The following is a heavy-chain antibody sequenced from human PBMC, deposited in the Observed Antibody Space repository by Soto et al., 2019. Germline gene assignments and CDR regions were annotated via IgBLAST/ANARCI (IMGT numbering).Heavy chain of an antibody. CDR1: GGSISSYY. Sequence: QVQLQESGPGLVKPSETLSLTCTVSGGSISSYYWSWIRQPPGKGLEWIGYIYYSGNTNYNPSLKSRVNISVHTSKNQFSLKLSSVTAADPAVYYCARLHYYDSSGYLDWGQGTLVTVSS. J-gene: IGHJ4*02. CDR2: IYYSGNT. CDR3: ARLHYYDSSGYLD. D-gene: IGHD3-22*01. V-gene: IGHV4-59*08.